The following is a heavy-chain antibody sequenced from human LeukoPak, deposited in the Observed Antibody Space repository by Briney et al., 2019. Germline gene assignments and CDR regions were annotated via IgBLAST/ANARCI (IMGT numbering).Heavy chain of an antibody. V-gene: IGHV4-39*01. CDR1: GGSFSGYY. Sequence: SETLSLTCAVYGGSFSGYYWGWIRQSPEKGLEWIGSISYSGSTYYNPSLKSRVTISVDTSKNQFSLKLSSVTAADTAVFYCASSIAAAVGYYGMDVWGQGTTVTVSS. D-gene: IGHD6-13*01. CDR2: ISYSGST. CDR3: ASSIAAAVGYYGMDV. J-gene: IGHJ6*02.